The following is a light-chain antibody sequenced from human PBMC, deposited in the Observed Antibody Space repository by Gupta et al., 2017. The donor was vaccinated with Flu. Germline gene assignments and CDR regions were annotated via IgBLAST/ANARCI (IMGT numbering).Light chain of an antibody. V-gene: IGKV4-1*01. Sequence: DIVMTQSPDSLAVSLGERATINCKSSQSVLSSSNNKNYLAWYQQKPGQPPNLLIYWASTREYGVPDRFSGRGSGTDFTLTISSRQAEDVAVYYCQQSNSSPLTFGRGTKVEIK. CDR3: QQSNSSPLT. CDR1: QSVLSSSNNKNY. J-gene: IGKJ4*01. CDR2: WAS.